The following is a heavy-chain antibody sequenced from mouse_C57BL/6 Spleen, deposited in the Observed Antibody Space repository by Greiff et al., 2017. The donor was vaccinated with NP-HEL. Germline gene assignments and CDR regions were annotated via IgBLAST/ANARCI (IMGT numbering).Heavy chain of an antibody. D-gene: IGHD2-13*01. CDR2: IDPSDSYT. CDR3: ARSGDYLFAY. CDR1: GYTFTSYW. V-gene: IGHV1-59*01. J-gene: IGHJ3*01. Sequence: VQLQQPGAELVRPGTSVKLSCKASGYTFTSYWMHWVKQRPGQGLEWIGVIDPSDSYTNYNQKFKGKATLTVDTSSSTAYMQLSSLTSEDSAVYYCARSGDYLFAYWGQGTLVTVSA.